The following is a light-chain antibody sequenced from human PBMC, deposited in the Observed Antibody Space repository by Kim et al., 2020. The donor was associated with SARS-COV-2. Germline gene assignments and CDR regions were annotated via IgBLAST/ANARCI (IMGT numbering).Light chain of an antibody. CDR1: QSLLHSNGYNY. V-gene: IGKV2-28*01. CDR2: LGS. J-gene: IGKJ2*01. CDR3: MQALLFYT. Sequence: PAPISCRSSQSLLHSNGYNYLDWYLQKPGQSPQLLIYLGSNRASGVPDRFSGSGSGTDFTLKISRVEAEDVGVYYCMQALLFYTFGQGTKLEI.